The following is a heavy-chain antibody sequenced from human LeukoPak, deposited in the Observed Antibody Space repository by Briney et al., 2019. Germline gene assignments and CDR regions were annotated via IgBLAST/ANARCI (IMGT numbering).Heavy chain of an antibody. CDR3: AKGLEYSSSSPFDY. V-gene: IGHV3-23*01. D-gene: IGHD6-6*01. J-gene: IGHJ4*02. CDR2: ISGSGGST. CDR1: GFTFDDYA. Sequence: PGGSLRLSCAASGFTFDDYAMHWVRQAPGKGLEWVSAISGSGGSTYYADSVKGRFTISRDNSKNTLYLQMNSLRAEDTAVYYCAKGLEYSSSSPFDYWGQGTLVTVSS.